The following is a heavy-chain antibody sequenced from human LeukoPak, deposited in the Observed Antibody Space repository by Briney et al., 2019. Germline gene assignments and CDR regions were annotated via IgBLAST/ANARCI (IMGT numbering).Heavy chain of an antibody. J-gene: IGHJ6*03. CDR1: GYTFTSYY. CDR3: ARVGIVVVPADKYYMDV. D-gene: IGHD2-2*03. Sequence: ASVKVSCKASGYTFTSYYMHWVRQAPGQGLEWMGIINPSGGSTSYAQKFQGRVTMTRDTSTSTVYMELSSLRSEDTAVYYCARVGIVVVPADKYYMDVWGKGTTVTVSS. CDR2: INPSGGST. V-gene: IGHV1-46*01.